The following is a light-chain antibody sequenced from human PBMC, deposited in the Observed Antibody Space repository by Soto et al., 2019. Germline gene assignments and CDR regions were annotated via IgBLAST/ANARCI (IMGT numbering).Light chain of an antibody. J-gene: IGKJ5*01. CDR3: QQRSNWPRIA. V-gene: IGKV3-11*01. Sequence: TQSPSTLSLSPGERPSLSCSPSQSVSNYLAWYQQKPGQTPRLPIYDSSNRATGIPARFSGSGSGTDFTLTISSLEPEDFAVYYCQQRSNWPRIAFGQGTRLEIK. CDR2: DSS. CDR1: QSVSNY.